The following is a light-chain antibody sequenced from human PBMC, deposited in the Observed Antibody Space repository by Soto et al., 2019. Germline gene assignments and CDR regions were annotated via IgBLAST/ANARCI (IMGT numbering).Light chain of an antibody. CDR1: SSDVGTDYL. CDR3: SSYAGDNILL. CDR2: EGT. V-gene: IGLV2-23*01. Sequence: QSVLTQPASVSGSPGQSITISCTGTSSDVGTDYLVSWYQQHPGKVTKVMIYEGTKRPSGVSDRFSGSKSGNTASLTISGLQTEYEANYYCSSYAGDNILLFGTGTKVTVL. J-gene: IGLJ1*01.